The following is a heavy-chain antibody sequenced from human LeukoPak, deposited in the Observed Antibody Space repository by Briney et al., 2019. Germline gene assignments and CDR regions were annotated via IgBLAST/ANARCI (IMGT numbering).Heavy chain of an antibody. CDR1: GYTFPGYY. J-gene: IGHJ4*02. CDR3: ARFGELMPAFDY. CDR2: INPNSGVT. V-gene: IGHV1-2*02. Sequence: ASVKVSCKASGYTFPGYYMHWVRQAPGQGLEWMGWINPNSGVTNYAQKFQGRVTMTRDTSISTAYMELNRLRSDDAAVYYCARFGELMPAFDYWGQGTLVTVSS. D-gene: IGHD3-10*01.